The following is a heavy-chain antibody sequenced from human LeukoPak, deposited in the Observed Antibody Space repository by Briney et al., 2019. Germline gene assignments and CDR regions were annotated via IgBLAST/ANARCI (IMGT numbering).Heavy chain of an antibody. Sequence: PSASVKVSCKASGYTFTSYYMHWVRQAPGQGLEWMGIINPSGGSTSYAQKFQGRVTMTRDTSTSTVYMELSSLRSEDTAVYYCVRGKAVTYYYDSSGYYYDAFDYWGQGTLVTVSS. CDR3: VRGKAVTYYYDSSGYYYDAFDY. CDR2: INPSGGST. CDR1: GYTFTSYY. J-gene: IGHJ4*02. V-gene: IGHV1-46*01. D-gene: IGHD3-22*01.